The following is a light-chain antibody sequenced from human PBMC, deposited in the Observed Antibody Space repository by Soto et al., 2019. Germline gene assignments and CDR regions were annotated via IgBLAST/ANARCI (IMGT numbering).Light chain of an antibody. V-gene: IGKV3D-15*01. CDR2: GAT. J-gene: IGKJ4*01. Sequence: EIVMTQSPATLSVSAGERVTLSSLASQSVSSNLAWYQQKPGQAPRLLIYGATTMATGIPARFSGSGSGTDFTLTISSPESQYCAVNYSQGYDNWPPITFGGGTQVAIK. CDR1: QSVSSN. CDR3: QGYDNWPPIT.